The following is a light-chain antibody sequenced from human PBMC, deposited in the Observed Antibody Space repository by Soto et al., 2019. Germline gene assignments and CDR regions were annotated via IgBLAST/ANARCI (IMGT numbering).Light chain of an antibody. CDR2: TAS. J-gene: IGKJ3*01. CDR1: QTIAGY. V-gene: IGKV1-39*01. CDR3: QESYSNSFT. Sequence: DIQMTQSPSSLSASVGDRVTMTCRASQTIAGYLNWYQQKPGKAPSLLIYTASTLQSGVPSRFSGSVSGTDFTLTISSLQLEDFATYYCQESYSNSFTFGPGTKVDIK.